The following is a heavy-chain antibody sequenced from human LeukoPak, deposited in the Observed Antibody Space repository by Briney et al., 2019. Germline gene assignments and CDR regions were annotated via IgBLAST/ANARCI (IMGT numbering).Heavy chain of an antibody. V-gene: IGHV3-23*01. CDR3: AKDLGLGTGYSSGWYLDWDY. D-gene: IGHD6-19*01. J-gene: IGHJ4*02. Sequence: PGGSLRLSCAASGFTFSTYAMSWVRQAPGKGLEWVSAISGTGNSPYYGDSVRGRFTISRDNSKNTLYLQMNSLRAEDTAVYYCAKDLGLGTGYSSGWYLDWDYWGQGTLVTVSS. CDR2: ISGTGNSP. CDR1: GFTFSTYA.